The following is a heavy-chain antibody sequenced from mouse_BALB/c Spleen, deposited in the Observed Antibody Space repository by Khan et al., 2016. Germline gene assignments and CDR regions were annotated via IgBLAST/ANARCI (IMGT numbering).Heavy chain of an antibody. V-gene: IGHV9-3-1*01. CDR3: TSYRYYYGSRRYFDG. J-gene: IGHJ1*01. D-gene: IGHD1-1*01. Sequence: QFQLVQSGPELKRLGKTVKISCKAFGYTFTNYGINWVKQVPGKGLKWMGWINTYIGESTYAVDFKGRFPFSLETFAYTAYFQITNLKNEDPAHFSCTSYRYYYGSRRYFDGWGAGTTVTVSA. CDR2: INTYIGES. CDR1: GYTFTNYG.